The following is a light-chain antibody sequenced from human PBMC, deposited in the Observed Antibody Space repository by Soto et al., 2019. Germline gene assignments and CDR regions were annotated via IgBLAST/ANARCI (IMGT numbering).Light chain of an antibody. CDR2: KAS. CDR1: QSISYW. Sequence: DIQMTQSPSTLSASVGDRVTITCRASQSISYWLAWHQQKPGKAPNLLIYKASTLESGVPSRFSGSGSGTEFTLTINSLQPDDFATSYCQPYNSYPLTFGGGTKVEIK. CDR3: QPYNSYPLT. V-gene: IGKV1-5*03. J-gene: IGKJ4*01.